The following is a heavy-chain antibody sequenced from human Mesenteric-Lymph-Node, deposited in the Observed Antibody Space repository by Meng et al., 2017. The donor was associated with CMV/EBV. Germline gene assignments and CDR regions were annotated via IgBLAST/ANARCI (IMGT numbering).Heavy chain of an antibody. CDR3: ARDAYYYDSSGYSLGFDY. J-gene: IGHJ4*02. CDR1: NSAA. Sequence: NSAAWNSISQSPSRGLEWLGRTYYRSKWYNDYAVSVKSRITINPDTSKNQFSLQLNSVTPEDTAVYYCARDAYYYDSSGYSLGFDYWGQGTLVTVSS. CDR2: TYYRSKWYN. V-gene: IGHV6-1*01. D-gene: IGHD3-22*01.